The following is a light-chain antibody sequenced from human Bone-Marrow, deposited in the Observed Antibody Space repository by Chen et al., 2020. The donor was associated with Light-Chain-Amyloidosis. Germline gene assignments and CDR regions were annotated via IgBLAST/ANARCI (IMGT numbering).Light chain of an antibody. J-gene: IGKJ2*01. CDR3: QQYYTTPRT. V-gene: IGKV4-1*01. CDR2: WAS. CDR1: QSLLYSSNKENY. Sequence: DIVMTQAPDSLAVSLGERATIKCKSSQSLLYSSNKENYLAWYQQKPRQSPKLLIYWASTRESGVPDRFSGSGSGTDFTLTISGLQAEDVAVYYCQQYYTTPRTFGQGTKLEIK.